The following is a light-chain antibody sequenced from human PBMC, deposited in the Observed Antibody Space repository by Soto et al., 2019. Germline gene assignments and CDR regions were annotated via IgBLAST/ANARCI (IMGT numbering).Light chain of an antibody. Sequence: EIVLTQSPATLSLSPGERATLSCRASQSVSSYLASYQHKPGQAPRRLIYDASNSATGIPARFSGSGSGTDFTLTISSLEPEDFDVYYCQRRSNWPPVTFGQGTRLEI. CDR1: QSVSSY. CDR3: QRRSNWPPVT. CDR2: DAS. J-gene: IGKJ5*01. V-gene: IGKV3-11*01.